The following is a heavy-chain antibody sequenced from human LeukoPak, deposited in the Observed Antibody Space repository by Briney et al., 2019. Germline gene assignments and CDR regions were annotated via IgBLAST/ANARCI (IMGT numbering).Heavy chain of an antibody. J-gene: IGHJ4*02. V-gene: IGHV3-21*05. Sequence: GGALRLSCAASGFSISSYEMNWVRQAPGKGLEWVSCISSSNTYIHYADSVKGRFTISSDNAKNSPYLQMSSLRAEGTAVYYCARAPGTIYSNYANPDYWGQGTLVTVSS. CDR3: ARAPGTIYSNYANPDY. CDR1: GFSISSYE. D-gene: IGHD4-11*01. CDR2: ISSSNTYI.